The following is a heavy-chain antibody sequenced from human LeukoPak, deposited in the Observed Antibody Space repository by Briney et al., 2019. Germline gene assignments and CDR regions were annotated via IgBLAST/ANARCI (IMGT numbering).Heavy chain of an antibody. V-gene: IGHV4-34*01. J-gene: IGHJ4*02. D-gene: IGHD6-19*01. CDR1: GGSFSGYY. CDR2: INHSGST. CDR3: ARDQSGIAVFDG. Sequence: PSETLSLSCAVYGGSFSGYYWSWIRQPPGKGLEWIGEINHSGSTNYNPSLKSRVTISVDTSKNQFSLKLSSVTAADTAVYYCARDQSGIAVFDGWGQGTLVTVSS.